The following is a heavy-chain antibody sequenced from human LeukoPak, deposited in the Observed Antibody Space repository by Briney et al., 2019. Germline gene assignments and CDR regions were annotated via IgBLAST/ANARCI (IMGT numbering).Heavy chain of an antibody. CDR2: INHSGST. CDR1: GGSFSGYY. D-gene: IGHD3-22*01. CDR3: ARVTGYMIEDYFDS. Sequence: SETLSLTCAVHGGSFSGYYWSWIRQPPGKGLEWIGEINHSGSTDYNPSLKSRVTILVDMSKNQFSLKLSSVTAADTAVYYCARVTGYMIEDYFDSWGQGTLVTVSS. J-gene: IGHJ4*02. V-gene: IGHV4-34*01.